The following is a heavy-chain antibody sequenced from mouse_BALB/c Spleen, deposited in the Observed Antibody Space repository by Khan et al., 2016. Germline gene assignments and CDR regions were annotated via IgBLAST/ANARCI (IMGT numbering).Heavy chain of an antibody. CDR3: ARYRYYYGSSRYCDV. D-gene: IGHD1-1*01. CDR2: INTYSGES. J-gene: IGHJ1*01. CDR1: GYTFTNYG. V-gene: IGHV9-3-1*01. Sequence: QIQLVQSGPELKRPGKTVKISCKASGYTFTNYGINWVKQAPGKGLKWMGWINTYSGESTYADDFKGRFAFSLETSANTAYLQINNLKNEDTATYFCARYRYYYGSSRYCDVWGAGTTVTVCS.